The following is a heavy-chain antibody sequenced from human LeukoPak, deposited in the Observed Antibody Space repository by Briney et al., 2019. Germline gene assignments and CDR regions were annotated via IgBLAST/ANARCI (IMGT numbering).Heavy chain of an antibody. Sequence: SSVKVSCKASGGTFRSFAISWVRQAPGQGLEWMGGIIPIFRTANYAQKFQGRVTITADESTSTAYMELSSLRSEDTAVYYCAREGVDWNHSVYYFDYWGQGTLVTVSS. CDR3: AREGVDWNHSVYYFDY. CDR2: IIPIFRTA. D-gene: IGHD1-1*01. J-gene: IGHJ4*02. CDR1: GGTFRSFA. V-gene: IGHV1-69*01.